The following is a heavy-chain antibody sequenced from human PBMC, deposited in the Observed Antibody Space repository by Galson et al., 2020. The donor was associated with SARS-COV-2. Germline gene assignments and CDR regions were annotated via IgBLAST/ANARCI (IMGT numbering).Heavy chain of an antibody. Sequence: GESLKISCKVSGYTLTELSMHWVRQAPGEGLEWMGGFDPEDGETIYAQKFQGRVTMTEDTSTDTAYMELSSLRSEDTAVYYCATGYSSSWYIYWGQGTLVTVSS. J-gene: IGHJ4*02. V-gene: IGHV1-24*01. CDR1: GYTLTELS. D-gene: IGHD6-13*01. CDR2: FDPEDGET. CDR3: ATGYSSSWYIY.